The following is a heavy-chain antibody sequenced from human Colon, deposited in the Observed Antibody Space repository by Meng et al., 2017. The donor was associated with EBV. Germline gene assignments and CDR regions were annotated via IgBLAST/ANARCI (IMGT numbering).Heavy chain of an antibody. CDR1: GTSISTSNW. CDR2: IYHNGQT. V-gene: IGHV4-4*02. Sequence: VLLPESGAVLVKPSGTLSLTCAVSGTSISTSNWWSWIRQSPGEGLEWIGAIYHNGQTNYNPSLKSRVSMSVDESKNEFSLNLKSVTAADTAVYYCARDGGVTHIPWGQGVLVTVSS. CDR3: ARDGGVTHIP. D-gene: IGHD2-8*02. J-gene: IGHJ5*02.